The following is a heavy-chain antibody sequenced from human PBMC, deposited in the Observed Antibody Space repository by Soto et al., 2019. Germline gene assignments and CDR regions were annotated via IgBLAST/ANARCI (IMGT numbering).Heavy chain of an antibody. Sequence: GSLRLSCAASGFTFSSYGMHWVRQAPGKGLEWVAVISYDGSNKYYADSVKGRFTISRDNSKNTLYLQMNSLRAEDTAVYYCAKESSVGYEYYSDYWGQGTLVTVSS. CDR3: AKESSVGYEYYSDY. J-gene: IGHJ4*02. V-gene: IGHV3-30*18. D-gene: IGHD5-12*01. CDR2: ISYDGSNK. CDR1: GFTFSSYG.